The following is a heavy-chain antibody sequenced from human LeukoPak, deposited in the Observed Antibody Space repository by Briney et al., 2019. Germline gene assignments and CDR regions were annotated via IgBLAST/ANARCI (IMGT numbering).Heavy chain of an antibody. D-gene: IGHD3-10*01. CDR2: IYHSGST. CDR1: GGSISSSSYY. Sequence: PSETLSLTCVVSGGSISSSSYYWAWIRQPPGKGLEWLGSIYHSGSTYYSPSLKSRLTMSVDTSKNQFSLKLSSLTAADTAVYYCARLRSNYYQGTGYFDNWGQGTLVTVSS. J-gene: IGHJ4*02. V-gene: IGHV4-39*01. CDR3: ARLRSNYYQGTGYFDN.